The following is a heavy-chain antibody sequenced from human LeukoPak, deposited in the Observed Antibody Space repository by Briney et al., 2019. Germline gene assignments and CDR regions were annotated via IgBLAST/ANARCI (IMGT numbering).Heavy chain of an antibody. D-gene: IGHD2-2*01. Sequence: PSETLSLTCTVSGYSISSGGYYWSWIRQPPGKGLEWIGYIYHSGSTYYNPSLKSRVTISVDRSKNQFSLKLSSVTAADTAVYYCAREHVVPAASLQTGFDPWGQGTLVTVSS. J-gene: IGHJ5*02. CDR1: GYSISSGGYY. CDR2: IYHSGST. V-gene: IGHV4-30-2*01. CDR3: AREHVVPAASLQTGFDP.